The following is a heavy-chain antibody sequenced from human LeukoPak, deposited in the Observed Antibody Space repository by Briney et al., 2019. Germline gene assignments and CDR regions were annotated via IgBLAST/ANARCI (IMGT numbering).Heavy chain of an antibody. J-gene: IGHJ4*02. V-gene: IGHV3-66*04. Sequence: GGSLRLSCAASGFTVSNNYMSWVRQAPGKGLEWVSVIYSAGSIYYADSVKGRFTISRDNAKNSLYLQMNSLRVEDTAVYYCARLGRQPDYWGQGTLVTVSS. CDR1: GFTVSNNY. CDR3: ARLGRQPDY. CDR2: IYSAGSI.